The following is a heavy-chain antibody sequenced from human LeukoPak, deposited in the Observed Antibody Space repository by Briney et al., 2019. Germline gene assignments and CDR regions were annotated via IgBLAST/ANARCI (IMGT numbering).Heavy chain of an antibody. CDR2: IYYSGST. CDR1: GGSISSYY. V-gene: IGHV4-59*12. Sequence: SETLSLTCTVSGGSISSYYWSWIRQPPGKGLEWIGYIYYSGSTNYNPSLKSRVTISVDTSKNQFSLKLSSVTAADTAVYYCARVGLRQTAWFDPWGQGIPVTVSS. D-gene: IGHD5-12*01. J-gene: IGHJ5*02. CDR3: ARVGLRQTAWFDP.